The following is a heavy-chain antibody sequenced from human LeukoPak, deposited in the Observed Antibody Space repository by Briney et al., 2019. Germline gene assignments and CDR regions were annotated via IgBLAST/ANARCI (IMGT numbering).Heavy chain of an antibody. Sequence: GGSLRLSCVACGFPFSCYCMTWVRQAPGKGLEWVANIKQDGSKKSYVDSVKGRFTISRDNAKNSLYLQMNSLRAEDTAIYYCTRVGYIDEGIDYWGQGTLVTVSS. CDR3: TRVGYIDEGIDY. J-gene: IGHJ4*02. D-gene: IGHD5-24*01. CDR1: GFPFSCYC. CDR2: IKQDGSKK. V-gene: IGHV3-7*04.